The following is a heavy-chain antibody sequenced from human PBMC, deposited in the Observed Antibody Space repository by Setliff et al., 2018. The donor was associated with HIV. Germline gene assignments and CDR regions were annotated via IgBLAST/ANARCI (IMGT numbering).Heavy chain of an antibody. J-gene: IGHJ5*02. Sequence: GGSLRLSCAASGFTFTGYWMHWVRQAPGKGLLWVSRINSDGSSTNYADSVKGRFTISRDNAKNSLYLQMNSLRAEDTAVYYCAREGSSSSWFDPWGQGTLVTVSS. CDR2: INSDGSST. D-gene: IGHD6-6*01. CDR3: AREGSSSSWFDP. CDR1: GFTFTGYW. V-gene: IGHV3-74*01.